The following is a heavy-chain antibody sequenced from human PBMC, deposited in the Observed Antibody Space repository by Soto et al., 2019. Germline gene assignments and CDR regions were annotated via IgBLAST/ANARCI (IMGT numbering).Heavy chain of an antibody. D-gene: IGHD2-15*01. J-gene: IGHJ5*02. CDR1: GYTFTGYY. CDR3: ARTCVGGSCYDNWFDP. V-gene: IGHV1-2*02. CDR2: INPNSGGT. Sequence: GSVKVSCKASGYTFTGYYMHWVRQAPGQGLEWMGWINPNSGGTNYAQKFQGRVTMTRDTSISTAYMELRSLRSDDTAVYYCARTCVGGSCYDNWFDPWGQGTLVTVSS.